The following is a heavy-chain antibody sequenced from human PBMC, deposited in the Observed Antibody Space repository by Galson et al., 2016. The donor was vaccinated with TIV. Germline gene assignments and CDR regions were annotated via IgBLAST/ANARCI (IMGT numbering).Heavy chain of an antibody. D-gene: IGHD6-13*01. J-gene: IGHJ4*02. CDR2: ISGYDTNT. V-gene: IGHV1-18*04. CDR3: ARDAPYSSSWSIDY. Sequence: SVKVSCKASGYTFTNYGISWVRQAPGQGLEWMGWISGYDTNTEYAQKLQDRVTMTKDTSTSTAYMELRSLRYDDTAVYYCARDAPYSSSWSIDYWGQGSLVTVSS. CDR1: GYTFTNYG.